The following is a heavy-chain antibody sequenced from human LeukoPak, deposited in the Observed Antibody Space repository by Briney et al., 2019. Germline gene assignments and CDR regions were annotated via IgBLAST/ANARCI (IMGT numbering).Heavy chain of an antibody. CDR1: GGSFSGYY. CDR2: VNHSGST. V-gene: IGHV4-34*01. CDR3: ARGHYYDSSGYTFPYDY. J-gene: IGHJ4*02. Sequence: SETLSLTCAVYGGSFSGYYWSWIRQPPGKGLEWIGEVNHSGSTNYNPSLKSRVTISVDTSKNQFSLKLSSVTAADTAVYYCARGHYYDSSGYTFPYDYWGQGTLVTVSS. D-gene: IGHD3-22*01.